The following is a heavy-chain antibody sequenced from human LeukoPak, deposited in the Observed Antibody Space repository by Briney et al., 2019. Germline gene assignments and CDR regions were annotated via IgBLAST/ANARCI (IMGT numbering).Heavy chain of an antibody. D-gene: IGHD3-10*01. Sequence: PSETLSLTCAVYGGSFSGYYWSWIRQPPGKGLEWIGEINHSGSTNYNPSLKSRVTISVDTSKNQFSLKLSSVTAADTAVYYCARDTSSYGSGRTWFDPWGQGTLVTVSS. CDR2: INHSGST. J-gene: IGHJ5*02. V-gene: IGHV4-34*01. CDR3: ARDTSSYGSGRTWFDP. CDR1: GGSFSGYY.